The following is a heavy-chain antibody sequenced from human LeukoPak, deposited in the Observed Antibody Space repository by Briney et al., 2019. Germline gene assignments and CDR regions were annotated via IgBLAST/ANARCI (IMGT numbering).Heavy chain of an antibody. CDR3: AKVTLPDYGEMSSHFDY. J-gene: IGHJ4*02. CDR1: GLPFSSYA. CDR2: ISGSGGST. D-gene: IGHD4-17*01. Sequence: PGGSLRLSCAASGLPFSSYAMSWVRQAPGKGLEWVSAISGSGGSTYYADSVKGRFTISRDNSKNTLYLQINSLRAEDTAVYYCAKVTLPDYGEMSSHFDYWGQGTLVTVSS. V-gene: IGHV3-23*01.